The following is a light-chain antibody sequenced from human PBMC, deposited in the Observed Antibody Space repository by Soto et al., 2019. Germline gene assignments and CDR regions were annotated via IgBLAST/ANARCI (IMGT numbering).Light chain of an antibody. J-gene: IGKJ2*01. CDR2: KVS. CDR1: QSLVFRSGNIY. Sequence: DVVMTQSPLSLPVTLGQPASISCRSSQSLVFRSGNIYLTWFQQSPGHAPRRLIYKVSDRESGVPARFSGSVSDTNFTLRIRRVEPEDVGVYFCMQGTHWPFTFGQGTKLEIK. V-gene: IGKV2-30*01. CDR3: MQGTHWPFT.